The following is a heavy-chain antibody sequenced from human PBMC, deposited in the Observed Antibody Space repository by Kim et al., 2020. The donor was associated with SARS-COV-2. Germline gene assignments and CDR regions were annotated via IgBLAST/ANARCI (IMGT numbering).Heavy chain of an antibody. J-gene: IGHJ2*01. V-gene: IGHV4-59*08. D-gene: IGHD2-15*01. Sequence: SETLSLTCTVSGGSISSFYWSWIRQPPGKGLEWIGYIHYSGSTNYNPSLKSRVTISADMSKNQFSLKLSSVTAADTAVYYCARYCSGGSCYSRWVRYFDLWGRGTLVTVSS. CDR3: ARYCSGGSCYSRWVRYFDL. CDR2: IHYSGST. CDR1: GGSISSFY.